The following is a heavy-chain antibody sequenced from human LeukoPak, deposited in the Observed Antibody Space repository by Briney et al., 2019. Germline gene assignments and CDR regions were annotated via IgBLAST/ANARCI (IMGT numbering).Heavy chain of an antibody. V-gene: IGHV4-4*07. J-gene: IGHJ4*02. CDR3: AAWGVDYGGNFDYSDY. Sequence: SETLSLTCTVSGGSISTYYWNWIRQPAGKGLEWIGRIYTSGSTNYNPSLKSRVTMSVDTSKNQFSLKLSSVTAADTATYYCAAWGVDYGGNFDYSDYWGQGTLVTVSS. CDR2: IYTSGST. CDR1: GGSISTYY. D-gene: IGHD4-23*01.